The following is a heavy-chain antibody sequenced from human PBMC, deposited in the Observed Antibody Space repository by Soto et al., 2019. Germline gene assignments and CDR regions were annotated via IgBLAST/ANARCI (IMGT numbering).Heavy chain of an antibody. V-gene: IGHV3-21*06. CDR1: GFTFTRYS. J-gene: IGHJ4*02. CDR3: ARESEDLTSNFDY. CDR2: ISSTTNYI. Sequence: PWGSLRLSCAASGFTFTRYSMNWVRQAPGKGLEWVSSISSTTNYIYYGDSMKGRFTISRDNAKNSLYLEMNSLRAEDTAAYYCARESEDLTSNFDYWGQGTLVTVSS.